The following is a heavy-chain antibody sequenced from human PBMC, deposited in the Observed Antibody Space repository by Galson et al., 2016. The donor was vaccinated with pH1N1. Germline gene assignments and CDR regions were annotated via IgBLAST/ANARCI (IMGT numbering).Heavy chain of an antibody. D-gene: IGHD4-17*01. J-gene: IGHJ4*02. Sequence: QSGAEVKKPGESLKISCKGSGYSFTNYWIGWVRQMSGKGLEWMGIIYPGDSDTRYSPSFQGQVTISADKSSGTAYLQWSSLRASDTAMYYCARPTGHGDSLSGFDTCGQGTLVTVSS. CDR2: IYPGDSDT. V-gene: IGHV5-51*01. CDR3: ARPTGHGDSLSGFDT. CDR1: GYSFTNYW.